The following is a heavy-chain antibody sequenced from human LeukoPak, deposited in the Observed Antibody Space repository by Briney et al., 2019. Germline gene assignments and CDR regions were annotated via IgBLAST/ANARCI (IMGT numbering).Heavy chain of an antibody. J-gene: IGHJ4*02. CDR2: IYYSGST. V-gene: IGHV4-31*03. CDR3: ARFTMITSSPFDY. CDR1: GGSISSGGYY. Sequence: SQTLSLTCTVSGGSISSGGYYWSWIRQHPGKGLEWIGYIYYSGSTYYNPSLKSRVTISVYTSKNQFSLKLSSVTAADTAVYYCARFTMITSSPFDYWGQGTLVTVSS. D-gene: IGHD3-22*01.